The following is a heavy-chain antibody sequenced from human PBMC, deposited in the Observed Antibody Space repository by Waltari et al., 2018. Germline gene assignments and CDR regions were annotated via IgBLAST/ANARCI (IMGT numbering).Heavy chain of an antibody. CDR2: IYYRGST. CDR3: ARHESWSGVGNY. CDR1: GCSIRRSGYY. Sequence: QLQLQESGPRLVKPSETLSLTCTLSGCSIRRSGYYWGCIRKPPGTGLEWIGSIYYRGSTYYNPSLKSRVTISVDTSKNQFSLKVSSVTAADTAVYYCARHESWSGVGNYWGQGALVTVSS. J-gene: IGHJ4*02. D-gene: IGHD3-10*01. V-gene: IGHV4-39*01.